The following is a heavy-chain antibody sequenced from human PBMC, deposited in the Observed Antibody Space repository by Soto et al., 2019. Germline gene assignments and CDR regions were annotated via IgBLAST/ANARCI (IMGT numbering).Heavy chain of an antibody. CDR3: ARVPYYYDSSGYYRFDY. Sequence: TSETLSLTCAVSGGSISSSNWWSWVRQPPGKGLEWIGEIYHSGSTNYNPSLKSRVTISVDKSKNQFSLKLSSVTAADTAVYYCARVPYYYDSSGYYRFDYWGQGTLVTVSS. J-gene: IGHJ4*02. CDR1: GGSISSSNW. D-gene: IGHD3-22*01. V-gene: IGHV4-4*02. CDR2: IYHSGST.